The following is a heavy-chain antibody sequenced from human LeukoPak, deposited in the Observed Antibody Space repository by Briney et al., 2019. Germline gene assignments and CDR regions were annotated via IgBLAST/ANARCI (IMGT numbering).Heavy chain of an antibody. CDR1: GGTFSSYA. J-gene: IGHJ6*03. CDR2: IIPIFGTA. V-gene: IGHV1-69*05. Sequence: SVKVSCKASGGTFSSYAISWVRQAPGQGPEWMGGIIPIFGTANYAQKFQGRVTITTDESTSTAYMELSSLRSEDTAVYYCASRIAAAGTGYYYYYYMDVWGKGTTVTVSS. D-gene: IGHD6-13*01. CDR3: ASRIAAAGTGYYYYYYMDV.